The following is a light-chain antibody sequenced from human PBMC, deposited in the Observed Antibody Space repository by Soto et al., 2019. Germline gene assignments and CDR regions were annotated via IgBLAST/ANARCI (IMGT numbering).Light chain of an antibody. CDR2: GAS. CDR3: QRQSNWPRT. Sequence: IVLTQSPGTLSLSPGERASLFFRASQSVSNNLAWYQQKPGQAPRLLIHGASTRATGIPARFSGSGSGTEFTLTISSLQSEDFAIYYCQRQSNWPRTFGQGTKVDIK. CDR1: QSVSNN. J-gene: IGKJ1*01. V-gene: IGKV3-15*01.